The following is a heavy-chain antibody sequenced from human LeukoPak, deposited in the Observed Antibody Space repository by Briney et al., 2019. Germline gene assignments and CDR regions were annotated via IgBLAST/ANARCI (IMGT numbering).Heavy chain of an antibody. CDR2: IWYDGSKK. Sequence: PGRSLRLSCAASGFTFSIYGMHWVRQAPGKGLEWVAVIWYDGSKKYYADSVKGRFTISRDNSKNTLYLQMNSLRAEDTAVYYCARGYTYGSIDYWGQGTLVTVSS. V-gene: IGHV3-33*01. J-gene: IGHJ4*02. CDR1: GFTFSIYG. D-gene: IGHD5-18*01. CDR3: ARGYTYGSIDY.